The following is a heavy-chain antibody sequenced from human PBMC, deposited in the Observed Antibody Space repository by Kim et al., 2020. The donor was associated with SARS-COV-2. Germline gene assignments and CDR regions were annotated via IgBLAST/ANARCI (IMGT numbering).Heavy chain of an antibody. J-gene: IGHJ3*02. V-gene: IGHV4-34*01. CDR1: GGSFSGYY. CDR3: AREQWRGAFDI. CDR2: INHSGST. Sequence: SETLSLTCAVYGGSFSGYYWSWIRQPPGKGLEWIGEINHSGSTNYNPSLKSRVTISVDTSKNQFSLKLSSVTAADTAVYYCAREQWRGAFDIWGQGTMVTVSS. D-gene: IGHD6-19*01.